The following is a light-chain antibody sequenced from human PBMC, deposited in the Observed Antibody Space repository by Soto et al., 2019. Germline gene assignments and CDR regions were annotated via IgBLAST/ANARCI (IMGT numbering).Light chain of an antibody. J-gene: IGLJ3*02. CDR2: SNN. V-gene: IGLV1-44*01. Sequence: QSVLTQPPSASGTPGQRVIISCSGSSSNIGGNTVSWYQQLPGTAPKLLIYSNNQRPSGVPDRFSGSKSGTSASLAISGLQSEDEADYFCAAWDDSLKAVMFGGGPKLTVL. CDR1: SSNIGGNT. CDR3: AAWDDSLKAVM.